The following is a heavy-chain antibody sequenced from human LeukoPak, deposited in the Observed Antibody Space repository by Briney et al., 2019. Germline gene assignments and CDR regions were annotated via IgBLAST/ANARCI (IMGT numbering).Heavy chain of an antibody. CDR3: ATQMQMPTVTSYYFYYMDV. V-gene: IGHV3-23*01. CDR2: ISGSGDST. J-gene: IGHJ6*03. Sequence: GGSLRLSCAASGFTFSSYAMSWVRRAPGKGLEWVSVISGSGDSTYYADSVKGRFTISRDNSKNTLYLQMNSLRAGDTAVYYCATQMQMPTVTSYYFYYMDVWGKGTTVTVSS. CDR1: GFTFSSYA. D-gene: IGHD4-11*01.